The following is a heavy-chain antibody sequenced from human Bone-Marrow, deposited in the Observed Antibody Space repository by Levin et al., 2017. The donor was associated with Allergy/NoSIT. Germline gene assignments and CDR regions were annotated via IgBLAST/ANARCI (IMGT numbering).Heavy chain of an antibody. V-gene: IGHV3-30*18. CDR2: ISYDGSNK. J-gene: IGHJ4*02. CDR3: AKGDSAGALEFY. CDR1: GFTFSSYG. D-gene: IGHD1-1*01. Sequence: GSLRLSCAASGFTFSSYGMHWVRQAPGKGLEWVAVISYDGSNKYYADSVKGRFTISRDNSKNTLYLQMNSLRAEDTAVYYCAKGDSAGALEFYWGQGTLVTVSS.